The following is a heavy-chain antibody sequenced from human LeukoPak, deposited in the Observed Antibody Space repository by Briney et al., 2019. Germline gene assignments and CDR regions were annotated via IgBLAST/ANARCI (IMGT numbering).Heavy chain of an antibody. J-gene: IGHJ4*02. CDR3: ARALWFGESRLYYFDY. CDR2: IYSGGST. V-gene: IGHV3-66*01. Sequence: GGSLRLSCAASGFAVSSNYMSWVRQAPGKGLEWVSVIYSGGSTYYADSVKGRFTISRDNSKNTLYLQMNSLRAEDTAVYYCARALWFGESRLYYFDYWGQGTLVTVSS. CDR1: GFAVSSNY. D-gene: IGHD3-10*01.